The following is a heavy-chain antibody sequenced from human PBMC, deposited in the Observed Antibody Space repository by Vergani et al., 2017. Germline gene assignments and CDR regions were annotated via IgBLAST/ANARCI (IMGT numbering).Heavy chain of an antibody. D-gene: IGHD4-23*01. Sequence: EVQLVESGGALVKPGGSLRLSCAASGCTFNTYTMNWVRQAPGKGLEWVSSISGGSNFIYYADSVKGRFTISRDNAKNSLYLQMNSLRAEDTAVYYCAREVTSQYYYYSMNVWGQGTTVTVSS. CDR3: AREVTSQYYYYSMNV. V-gene: IGHV3-21*01. J-gene: IGHJ6*02. CDR2: ISGGSNFI. CDR1: GCTFNTYT.